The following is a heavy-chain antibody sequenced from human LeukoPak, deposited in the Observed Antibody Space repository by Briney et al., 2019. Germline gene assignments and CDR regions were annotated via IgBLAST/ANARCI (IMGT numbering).Heavy chain of an antibody. V-gene: IGHV1-69*04. D-gene: IGHD6-13*01. J-gene: IGHJ4*02. CDR3: AGSMAAAGTAYFDY. Sequence: ASVKVSCKASGGTFSSYAISWVRQAPGQGLEWMGRIIPILGIANYAQKFQGRVTITADKSTSTAYMELSSLRSEDTAVYYCAGSMAAAGTAYFDYWGQGTLVTVSS. CDR2: IIPILGIA. CDR1: GGTFSSYA.